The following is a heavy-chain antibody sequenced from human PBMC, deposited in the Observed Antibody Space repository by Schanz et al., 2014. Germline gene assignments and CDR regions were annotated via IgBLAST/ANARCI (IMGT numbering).Heavy chain of an antibody. J-gene: IGHJ4*02. CDR2: ISYHGSER. D-gene: IGHD3-22*01. Sequence: QVQLVESGGGVVQPGRSLRLSCAGSGFSFSDYGMHWVRQAPGRGLEWVAVISYHGSERYYADSVKGRFTISRDNSKNTLYLQMNSLRTEDTAVYCCAKSYDTSGYSGFDYWGQGTLVTVSS. V-gene: IGHV3-30*18. CDR1: GFSFSDYG. CDR3: AKSYDTSGYSGFDY.